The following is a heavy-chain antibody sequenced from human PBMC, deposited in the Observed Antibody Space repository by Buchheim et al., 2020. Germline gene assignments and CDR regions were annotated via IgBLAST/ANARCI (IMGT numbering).Heavy chain of an antibody. D-gene: IGHD3-16*01. CDR3: ANGGRHVDS. Sequence: EVQLLESGGGLVQPGGSLRLSCAASGFTFSSSTMGWVRQAPGKGLEWVATVTSIGTTYYVDSVKGRFTISRDDSRRMVSLQMNSLRVDDTAVYYCANGGRHVDSCGQGT. V-gene: IGHV3-23*01. CDR2: VTSIGTT. CDR1: GFTFSSST. J-gene: IGHJ4*02.